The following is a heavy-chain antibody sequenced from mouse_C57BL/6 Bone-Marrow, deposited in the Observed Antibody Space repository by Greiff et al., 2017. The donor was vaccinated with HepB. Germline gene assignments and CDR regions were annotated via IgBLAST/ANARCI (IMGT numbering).Heavy chain of an antibody. CDR1: GFTFSDYG. J-gene: IGHJ2*01. Sequence: EVKVVESGGGLVKPGGSLKLSCAASGFTFSDYGMHWVRQAPEKGLEWVAYISSGSSTIYYADTVKGRFTISRDNAKNTLFLQMTSLRSEDTAMYYCAREGTTVVAGGQGTTLTVSS. V-gene: IGHV5-17*01. CDR2: ISSGSSTI. D-gene: IGHD1-1*01. CDR3: AREGTTVVA.